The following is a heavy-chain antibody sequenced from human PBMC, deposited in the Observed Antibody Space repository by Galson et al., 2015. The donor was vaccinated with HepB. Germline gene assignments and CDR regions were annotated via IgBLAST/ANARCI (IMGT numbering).Heavy chain of an antibody. Sequence: ETLSLTCSVSGGSVDNYYWGWIRQSPGKGLEWIGYNSYRRRSDYNPSLKSRVTILMDTSRNQFSLRLSSVTASDTAVYYCVRGGFLDPFDIWGRGTVVTVSS. J-gene: IGHJ3*02. CDR1: GGSVDNYY. D-gene: IGHD3-16*01. CDR3: VRGGFLDPFDI. V-gene: IGHV4-59*02. CDR2: NSYRRRS.